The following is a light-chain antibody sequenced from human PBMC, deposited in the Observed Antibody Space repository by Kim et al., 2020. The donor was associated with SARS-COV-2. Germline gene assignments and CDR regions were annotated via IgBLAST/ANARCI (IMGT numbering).Light chain of an antibody. CDR3: QQYNNWPYT. Sequence: EIVMTQSPVTLSVSPGERATLSCRASQSVSSNLAWYQQTPGQAPRLLIYGASTRATGIPARFSGTGSGTEFTLTISSLQSEDFAVYYCQQYNNWPYTFGQGTKLVI. J-gene: IGKJ2*01. V-gene: IGKV3-15*01. CDR2: GAS. CDR1: QSVSSN.